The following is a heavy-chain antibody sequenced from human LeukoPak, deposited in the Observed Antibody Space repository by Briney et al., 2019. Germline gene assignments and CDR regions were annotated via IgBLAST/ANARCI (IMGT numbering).Heavy chain of an antibody. Sequence: GGSLRLSCAAAGFTLTSYWMHWVRQAPGKGLVWVSRISSESDGSDTTYADSVKGRFTISRDNAKNTLYLQMNSLRVEDTALYYCATAYGDYLEFWGQGTLVTVAS. CDR3: ATAYGDYLEF. J-gene: IGHJ4*02. CDR2: ISSESDGSDT. V-gene: IGHV3-74*01. CDR1: GFTLTSYW. D-gene: IGHD4-17*01.